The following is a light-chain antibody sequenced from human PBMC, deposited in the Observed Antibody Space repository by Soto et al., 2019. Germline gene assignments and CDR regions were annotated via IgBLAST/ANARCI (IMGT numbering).Light chain of an antibody. Sequence: EIVLTQSPGTLSLSPWERATLSCRASQSVSSSYLAWYQQKPGQAPRLLIYAASRRATGIPDRFSGSGSGTDFTLTISRLEPEDSAVYYCQQFDDSVTFGQGTRLEIK. V-gene: IGKV3-20*01. CDR1: QSVSSSY. J-gene: IGKJ5*01. CDR2: AAS. CDR3: QQFDDSVT.